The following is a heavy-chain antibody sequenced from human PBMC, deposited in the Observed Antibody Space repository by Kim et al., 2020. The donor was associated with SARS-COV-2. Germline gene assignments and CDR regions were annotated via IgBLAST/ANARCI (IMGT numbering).Heavy chain of an antibody. V-gene: IGHV3-21*06. D-gene: IGHD2-21*01. Sequence: GGSLRLSCAGSGFTFSSYSMNWVRQAPGKGLEWVSSISSDRGHIYYAYSVKGRFTISRDNAKNSLYVQMNSLRPEDTAVYYCSSAPGGGVNRLDYWGRG. CDR3: SSAPGGGVNRLDY. CDR1: GFTFSSYS. J-gene: IGHJ4*02. CDR2: ISSDRGHI.